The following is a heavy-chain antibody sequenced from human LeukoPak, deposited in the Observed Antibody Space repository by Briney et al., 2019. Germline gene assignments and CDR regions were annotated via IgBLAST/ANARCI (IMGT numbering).Heavy chain of an antibody. V-gene: IGHV3-30-3*01. Sequence: GRSLRLSCAASGFTFSSYAMHWVRQAPGKGLEWVAVISYDGSNKYYADSVKGRFTISRDNSKNTLYLQMNSLRAEDTAVYYCVRVSGYWGQGTLVTVSS. CDR3: VRVSGY. CDR1: GFTFSSYA. J-gene: IGHJ4*02. D-gene: IGHD6-25*01. CDR2: ISYDGSNK.